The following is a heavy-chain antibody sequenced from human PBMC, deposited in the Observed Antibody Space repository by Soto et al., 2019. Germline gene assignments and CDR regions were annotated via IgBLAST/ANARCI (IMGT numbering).Heavy chain of an antibody. CDR1: GFTFTSSA. Sequence: SVKVSCKASGFTFTSSAVQWVRQARGQRLEWIGWIVVGSGNTNYAQKFQERVTITRDMSTSTAYMELSSLRSEDTAVYYCAAGIPHTYYDFWSGPHGYYGMDVWGQGTTVTVSS. CDR3: AAGIPHTYYDFWSGPHGYYGMDV. D-gene: IGHD3-3*01. V-gene: IGHV1-58*01. CDR2: IVVGSGNT. J-gene: IGHJ6*02.